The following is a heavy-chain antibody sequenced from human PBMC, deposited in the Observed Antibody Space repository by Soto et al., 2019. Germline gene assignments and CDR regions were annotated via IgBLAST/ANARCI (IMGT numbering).Heavy chain of an antibody. V-gene: IGHV1-2*04. CDR2: INPNSGGT. CDR1: GYTFTGYY. Sequence: GASVKVSCKASGYTFTGYYMHWVRQAPGQGLEWMGWINPNSGGTNYAQKFQGWVTMTRDTSISTAYMELSRLRSDDTAVYYCARVDSGGYDLRGYIIDYFDYWGQGTLVTVSS. D-gene: IGHD5-12*01. J-gene: IGHJ4*02. CDR3: ARVDSGGYDLRGYIIDYFDY.